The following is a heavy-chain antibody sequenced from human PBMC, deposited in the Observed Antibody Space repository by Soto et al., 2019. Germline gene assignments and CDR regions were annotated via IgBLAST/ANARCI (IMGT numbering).Heavy chain of an antibody. J-gene: IGHJ5*02. D-gene: IGHD2-8*01. CDR2: IYHSGST. V-gene: IGHV4-30-2*01. CDR1: GGSISSGGYS. Sequence: SETLSLTCAVSGGSISSGGYSWSWIRQPPGKGLEWIGYIYHSGSTYYNPSLKSRVTISVDRSKNQFSLKLSSVTAADTAVYYCARWRMYAPGFDPSGQATLVTVSS. CDR3: ARWRMYAPGFDP.